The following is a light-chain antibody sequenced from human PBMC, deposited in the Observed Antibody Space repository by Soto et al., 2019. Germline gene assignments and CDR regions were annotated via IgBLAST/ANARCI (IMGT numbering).Light chain of an antibody. J-gene: IGKJ1*01. V-gene: IGKV3-20*01. Sequence: ETGLTQSPGTLSLSPGERATLSCRASQSVSSNLAWYQQKPGQAPRLLIYGASTRATGIPARFSGSGSVTDFTLTISRLEPEDFAVYYCQQYGSSPETFGQGTKVDIK. CDR3: QQYGSSPET. CDR1: QSVSSN. CDR2: GAS.